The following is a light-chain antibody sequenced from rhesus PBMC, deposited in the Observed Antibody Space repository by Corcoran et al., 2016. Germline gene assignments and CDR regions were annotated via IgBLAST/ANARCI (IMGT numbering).Light chain of an antibody. CDR3: LQHSNWPRT. CDR1: QSVSSS. J-gene: IGKJ1*01. V-gene: IGKV3-24*01. Sequence: EIVMTKSPATLSLSPEERATLSCRASQSVSSSLPWYQQNLGQAPRLLIYGASSRATGIPDRFRGSGSGTDFTRTSSSLEPEDVAVDYCLQHSNWPRTFGQGTKVEIK. CDR2: GAS.